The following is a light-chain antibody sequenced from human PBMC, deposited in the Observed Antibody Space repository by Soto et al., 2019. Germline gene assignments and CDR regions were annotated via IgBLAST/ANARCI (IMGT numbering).Light chain of an antibody. CDR3: QQFYTTPT. CDR1: QSILHSPNNKDA. V-gene: IGKV4-1*01. J-gene: IGKJ1*01. Sequence: DIVMTQSPDSLAVSLGERATINCKSSQSILHSPNNKDALTWYQQKPGQPPKLLINWASTRESGVPDRFSGAGSGTEFTLTISSLQAEAVAVYYCQQFYTTPTFGQGTRVEIK. CDR2: WAS.